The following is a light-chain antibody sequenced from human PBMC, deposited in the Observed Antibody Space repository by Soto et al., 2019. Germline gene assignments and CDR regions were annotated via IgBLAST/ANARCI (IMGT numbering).Light chain of an antibody. CDR3: QQYNNWPPST. CDR2: GAS. V-gene: IGKV3-15*01. Sequence: EIVMTQSPATQSVSPGERATLSCRASQSVSSNLAWYQQKPGQAPRLLIYGASTRATGIPARFSGSGSGTEFTPTISSLQSEDFAVYYCQQYNNWPPSTFGGGTKVDIK. CDR1: QSVSSN. J-gene: IGKJ4*01.